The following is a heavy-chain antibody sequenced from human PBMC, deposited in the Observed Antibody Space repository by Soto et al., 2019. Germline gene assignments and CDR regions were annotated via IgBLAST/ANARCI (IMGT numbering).Heavy chain of an antibody. CDR3: ARARANWGLHGMDV. D-gene: IGHD7-27*01. J-gene: IGHJ6*02. Sequence: QLQLQESGSGLVKPSQTLSLTCAVSGGSISSGGYSWSWIRQPPGKGLEWIGYIYHSGSTYYNPSLKSRVTLTVDRSKNQFSLKLSSVSAADTAVYYCARARANWGLHGMDVWGQGTTVTVSS. V-gene: IGHV4-30-2*01. CDR2: IYHSGST. CDR1: GGSISSGGYS.